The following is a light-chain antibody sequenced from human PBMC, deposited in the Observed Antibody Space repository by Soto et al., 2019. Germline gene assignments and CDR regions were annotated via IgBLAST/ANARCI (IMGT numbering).Light chain of an antibody. CDR2: VNSDGSH. V-gene: IGLV4-69*01. CDR1: SGHSNYA. CDR3: QTWATGSYD. Sequence: QLVLTQSPSASASLGASVKLTCTLSSGHSNYAIAWHQQQSEKGPRYLMKVNSDGSHSKGDGIPDRFSGSSSGAERYLSISSLQSEDEAAYYCQTWATGSYDFGTGTKVTVL. J-gene: IGLJ1*01.